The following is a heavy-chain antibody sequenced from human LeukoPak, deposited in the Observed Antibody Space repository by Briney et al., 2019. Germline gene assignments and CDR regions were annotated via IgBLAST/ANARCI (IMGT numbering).Heavy chain of an antibody. CDR3: ARGPVGPTIPFDY. V-gene: IGHV4-4*07. J-gene: IGHJ4*02. Sequence: SETLSLTCTVSGDSISGKYWSWIRRPAGRGLEWLGRISSTGTTDYSPSLKGRATMSLDTSKNQFSLSLTSVTAADTAVYYCARGPVGPTIPFDYWGQGTLVTVSS. CDR1: GDSISGKY. CDR2: ISSTGTT. D-gene: IGHD1-26*01.